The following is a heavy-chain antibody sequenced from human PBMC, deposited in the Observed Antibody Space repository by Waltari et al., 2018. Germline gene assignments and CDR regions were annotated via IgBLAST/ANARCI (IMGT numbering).Heavy chain of an antibody. D-gene: IGHD2-2*01. CDR3: ARLAGYCSRNVCRCYYGMDV. Sequence: QLQLQESGPGLVNPSETLSLTCTVSGGSISSSSYSWGWIRQPPGMGLEWIGTFYYGGSTYYYPSLQSRVTIFVDTSKIQFSLKLSSVTAADTAVYFCARLAGYCSRNVCRCYYGMDVWGQGTTVTVSS. CDR2: FYYGGST. CDR1: GGSISSSSYS. J-gene: IGHJ6*02. V-gene: IGHV4-39*01.